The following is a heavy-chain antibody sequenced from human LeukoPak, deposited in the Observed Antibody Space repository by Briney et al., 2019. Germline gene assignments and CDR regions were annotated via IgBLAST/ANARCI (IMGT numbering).Heavy chain of an antibody. Sequence: RPGGSLRLSCVASGFSFDDYGMSWVRQAPGKRLEWVSAIDWNGGGTSYADSVKGRFTISRENSKNTLYLQMNSLRAEDTALYYCAKSTIGYYDTGGYPDWGQGTLVTVSS. D-gene: IGHD3-22*01. V-gene: IGHV3-20*04. CDR2: IDWNGGGT. CDR3: AKSTIGYYDTGGYPD. J-gene: IGHJ4*02. CDR1: GFSFDDYG.